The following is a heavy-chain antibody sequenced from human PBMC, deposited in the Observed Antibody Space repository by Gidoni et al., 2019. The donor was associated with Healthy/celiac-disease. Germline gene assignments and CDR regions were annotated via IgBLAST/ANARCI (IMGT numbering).Heavy chain of an antibody. D-gene: IGHD6-13*01. Sequence: EVQLVESGGGLVQPGRSLRLSCAASGFTFDEYGMHWVRQAPGKGLEWVSGISWKSGSIGYADSVKGRFTISRDNAKNSLYLQMNSLRAEDTAFYYCAKDRYSNSWGFDYWGQGILVTVSS. CDR3: AKDRYSNSWGFDY. CDR2: ISWKSGSI. CDR1: GFTFDEYG. J-gene: IGHJ4*02. V-gene: IGHV3-9*01.